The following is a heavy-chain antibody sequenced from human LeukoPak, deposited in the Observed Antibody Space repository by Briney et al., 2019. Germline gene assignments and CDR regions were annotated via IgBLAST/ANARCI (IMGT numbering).Heavy chain of an antibody. D-gene: IGHD3-3*01. V-gene: IGHV1-46*01. CDR3: ARDIGRDITIFGVVIPNFDY. CDR1: VYTFTSYY. J-gene: IGHJ4*02. Sequence: GASVTVSCKSSVYTFTSYYMHWVRQAPGQGLEWMGIINPSGGSTSYAQKFHGRVTMTRDTCTSTVYMELSRLRSEDTVVYYCARDIGRDITIFGVVIPNFDYWGQGTLVTVSS. CDR2: INPSGGST.